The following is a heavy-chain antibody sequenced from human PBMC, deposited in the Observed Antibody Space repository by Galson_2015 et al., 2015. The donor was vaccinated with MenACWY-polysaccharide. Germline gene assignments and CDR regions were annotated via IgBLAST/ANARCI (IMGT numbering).Heavy chain of an antibody. CDR3: ALIPPAPSRQVPAYYYGMAV. V-gene: IGHV2-70*11. J-gene: IGHJ6*02. CDR2: IGWDDDD. Sequence: PALVKPTQTLTLTCTFYGFSLSTSGVSVSWIRQPPGKALEWLARIGWDDDDYYSTSLKTRLTISKDTSKNQVSLTMTNMKPVDTATYYCALIPPAPSRQVPAYYYGMAVWGQGTTVTVSS. CDR1: GFSLSTSGVS.